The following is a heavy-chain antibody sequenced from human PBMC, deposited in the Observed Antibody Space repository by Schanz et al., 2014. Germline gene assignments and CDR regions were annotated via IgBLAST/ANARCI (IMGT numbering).Heavy chain of an antibody. J-gene: IGHJ4*02. CDR1: GFTFSSYA. CDR2: ISGSGGST. V-gene: IGHV3-23*01. CDR3: AKDLLYGAPMPLNHLDY. Sequence: EVQLLESGGGLVQPGGSLRLSCAASGFTFSSYAMSWVRQAPGKGLEWVSGISGSGGSTYYADSVKGRFTISRDNSKNTLYLQMNSLRAEDTAVYHCAKDLLYGAPMPLNHLDYWGQGTLVTVSS. D-gene: IGHD2-2*01.